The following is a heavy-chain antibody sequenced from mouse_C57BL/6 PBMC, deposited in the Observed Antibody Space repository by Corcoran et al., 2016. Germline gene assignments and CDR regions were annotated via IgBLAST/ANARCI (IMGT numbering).Heavy chain of an antibody. J-gene: IGHJ3*01. CDR3: ARAENSSPWFAY. V-gene: IGHV1-19*01. CDR2: INPYNGGT. D-gene: IGHD2-12*01. Sequence: EVQLQQSGPVLVKPGASVKMSCKASGYTFTDYYMNWVKQSHGKSLEWIGVINPYNGGTSYNQKFKGKATLTVDKSSSTAYMELNSLTSEDSAVYYCARAENSSPWFAYWGQGTLVTVSA. CDR1: GYTFTDYY.